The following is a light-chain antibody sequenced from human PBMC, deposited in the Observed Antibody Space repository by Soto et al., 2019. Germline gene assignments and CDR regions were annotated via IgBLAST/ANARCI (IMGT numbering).Light chain of an antibody. CDR2: DVS. V-gene: IGLV2-11*01. Sequence: QSALTQPRSVSGSPGQSVTISCTGTRSDVGGYNSVSWYQQLPGKAPKLMIYDVSKRPSGVPGRFSDSRSGNTASLTISGLQAEDEDDYYFCAYAGSYTYVFGAWTKLTVI. CDR3: CAYAGSYTYV. J-gene: IGLJ1*01. CDR1: RSDVGGYNS.